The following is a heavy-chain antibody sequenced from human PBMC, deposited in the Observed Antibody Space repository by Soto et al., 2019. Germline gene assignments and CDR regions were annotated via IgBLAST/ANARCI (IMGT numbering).Heavy chain of an antibody. Sequence: EVQLLESGGGLVQPGGSLRLSCAASGFTFSSYAMSWVRQAPGKGLEWVSAISGSGGSTYYAASVKGRCTISGDKSKHTLYLQMNILRAEDTAVYYCAKGGSGWYDAFDIWGQGTMVTVSS. J-gene: IGHJ3*02. D-gene: IGHD6-19*01. V-gene: IGHV3-23*01. CDR2: ISGSGGST. CDR1: GFTFSSYA. CDR3: AKGGSGWYDAFDI.